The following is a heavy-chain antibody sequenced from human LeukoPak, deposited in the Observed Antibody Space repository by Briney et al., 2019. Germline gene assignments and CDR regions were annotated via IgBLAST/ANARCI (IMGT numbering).Heavy chain of an antibody. D-gene: IGHD3-16*01. CDR2: IYHSGST. Sequence: PSETLSLTCSVSGYSLSSGYCWGWIRPPPGKGLEWIGNIYHSGSTYYNPSLKSRVTISIDMSKNQFSLKLSSVTAADTAVYYCARVPPEKRVALMYVQGRYYYYNMDVWGKGTTVTVSS. CDR1: GYSLSSGYC. J-gene: IGHJ6*04. V-gene: IGHV4-38-2*02. CDR3: ARVPPEKRVALMYVQGRYYYYNMDV.